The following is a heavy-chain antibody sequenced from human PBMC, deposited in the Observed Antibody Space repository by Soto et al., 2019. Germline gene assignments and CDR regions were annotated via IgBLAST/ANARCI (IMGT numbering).Heavy chain of an antibody. CDR1: GGSISSYY. CDR3: ARSAAAGTRVSAFRIDY. CDR2: IYYSGST. J-gene: IGHJ4*02. D-gene: IGHD6-13*01. V-gene: IGHV4-59*01. Sequence: PSETLSLTCTVSGGSISSYYWSWIRQPPGKGPEWIGYIYYSGSTNYNPSLKSRVTISVDTSKDQFSLKLSSVTAADTAVYYCARSAAAGTRVSAFRIDYWGQGTLVTVSS.